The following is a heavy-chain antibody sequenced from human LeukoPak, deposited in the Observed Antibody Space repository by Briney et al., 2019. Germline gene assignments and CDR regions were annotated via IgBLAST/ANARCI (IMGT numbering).Heavy chain of an antibody. CDR3: ASTITVTTDY. D-gene: IGHD4-17*01. CDR1: GYSISSGYY. J-gene: IGHJ4*02. V-gene: IGHV4-38-2*02. CDR2: IYHSGSV. Sequence: SETLSLTCTVSGYSISSGYYWGWIRQPPGKGLEWIGSIYHSGSVYFNPSLKSRVTISVDTSNNQFSLRLSSVTAADTAVYYCASTITVTTDYWGQGTLVTVSS.